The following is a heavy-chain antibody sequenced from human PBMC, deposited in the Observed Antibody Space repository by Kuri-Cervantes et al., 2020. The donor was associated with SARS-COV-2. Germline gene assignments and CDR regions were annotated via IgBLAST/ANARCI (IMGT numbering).Heavy chain of an antibody. CDR3: ARTYDFWSGYSSALIDY. J-gene: IGHJ4*02. Sequence: GESLKISCAASGFMFSRYWMSWVRQAPGKGLEWVANINEDGSEKYYVDSVKGRFTISRDNAKNSLYLQMNSLRAEDTAVYYCARTYDFWSGYSSALIDYWGQGTLVTVSS. CDR2: INEDGSEK. CDR1: GFMFSRYW. D-gene: IGHD3-3*01. V-gene: IGHV3-7*01.